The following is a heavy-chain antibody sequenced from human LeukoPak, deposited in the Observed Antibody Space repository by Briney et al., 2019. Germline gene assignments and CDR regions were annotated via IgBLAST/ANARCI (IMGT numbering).Heavy chain of an antibody. V-gene: IGHV6-1*01. CDR2: TYYRSKWYN. J-gene: IGHJ4*02. Sequence: SQTLSLTCAISGDSVSSNSAAWNWIRQSPSRGLEWLGRTYYRSKWYNDYAVSVKSRITINPDTSKNQFSLQLNSVTPEDTAVYYCARDYYYGSGSYYNVGYFDYWGQGTLVTVSS. CDR3: ARDYYYGSGSYYNVGYFDY. CDR1: GDSVSSNSAA. D-gene: IGHD3-10*01.